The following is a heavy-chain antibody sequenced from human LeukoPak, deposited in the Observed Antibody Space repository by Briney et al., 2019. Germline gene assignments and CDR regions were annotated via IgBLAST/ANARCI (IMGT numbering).Heavy chain of an antibody. V-gene: IGHV4-59*01. CDR1: GGSISSYY. CDR2: IYYSGST. J-gene: IGHJ5*02. Sequence: SETLYLTCTVSGGSISSYYWSWIRQPPGKGLEWIGYIYYSGSTSYNPSLKSRVTISVDTSKNQFSLKLSSVTAADTAVYYCARDHSNWFDPWGQGTLVTVSS. CDR3: ARDHSNWFDP.